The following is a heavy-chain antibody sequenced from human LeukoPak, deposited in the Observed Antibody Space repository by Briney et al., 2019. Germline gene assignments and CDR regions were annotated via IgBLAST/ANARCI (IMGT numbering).Heavy chain of an antibody. Sequence: GGSLRLSCTAAGFTFNNYAMSWVRQAPGKGLECVSSISGSGGTTSYADSVKGRFTISRDNSKNTLYLQMNSLRAEDTAVYYCAKSLYGGNDVWGRGTTVTVSS. D-gene: IGHD2-8*01. J-gene: IGHJ6*02. V-gene: IGHV3-23*01. CDR3: AKSLYGGNDV. CDR1: GFTFNNYA. CDR2: ISGSGGTT.